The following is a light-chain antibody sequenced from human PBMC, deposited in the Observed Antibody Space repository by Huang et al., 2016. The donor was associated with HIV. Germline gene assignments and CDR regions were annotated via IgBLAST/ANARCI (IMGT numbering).Light chain of an antibody. Sequence: DTVMTQSPLFLPVSLGQSASMSCSSSQGLVHGDENTYLSWFQQRPGQPPRALIHQVSKRASGVPDRCRGSGSGTSFTLEISRVEAEDVGLYYCLQGTHWPPTFGQGTRLEI. V-gene: IGKV2-30*02. CDR1: QGLVHGDENTY. J-gene: IGKJ1*01. CDR3: LQGTHWPPT. CDR2: QVS.